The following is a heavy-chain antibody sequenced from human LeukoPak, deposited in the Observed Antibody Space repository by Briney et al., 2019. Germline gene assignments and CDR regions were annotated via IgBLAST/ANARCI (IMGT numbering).Heavy chain of an antibody. CDR3: ARADFSIATAGTFDP. CDR1: GGTFISYA. V-gene: IGHV1-69*13. J-gene: IGHJ5*02. Sequence: SVKVSCKASGGTFISYAISWVRQAPGQGLEWMGGIIPIFGTANYAQKFQGRVTITADESTSTAYMELSSLRSEDTAVYYCARADFSIATAGTFDPWGQGTLVTVSS. D-gene: IGHD6-13*01. CDR2: IIPIFGTA.